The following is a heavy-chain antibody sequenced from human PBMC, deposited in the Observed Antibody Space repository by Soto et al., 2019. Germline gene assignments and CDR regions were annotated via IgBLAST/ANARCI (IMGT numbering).Heavy chain of an antibody. D-gene: IGHD2-2*01. V-gene: IGHV3-23*01. CDR2: IRGSGGRP. Sequence: GGVLRLSCAASGFTFSNKAMNWVRQAPGKGLEWVSRIRGSGGRPYYADSVKGRFTLLRDNSKNTLELQMNNLRPEDTAVYYCARDYCSSPSCSFDYWGQGALVTVSS. J-gene: IGHJ4*02. CDR1: GFTFSNKA. CDR3: ARDYCSSPSCSFDY.